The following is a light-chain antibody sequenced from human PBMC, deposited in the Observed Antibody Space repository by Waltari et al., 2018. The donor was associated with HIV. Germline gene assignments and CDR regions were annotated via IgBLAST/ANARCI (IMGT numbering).Light chain of an antibody. CDR2: RNY. CDR3: ATWTDSLSGVV. V-gene: IGLV1-47*01. CDR1: SSNIGSQY. Sequence: QSVLTQPPSASGTPGQSVTLSCSGNSSNIGSQYVYWYQQLPGTAPKLLIYRNYQRPSGVPDRFSGSKSGTSASLAISGLRSEDEAHYYCATWTDSLSGVVFGGGTKLRVL. J-gene: IGLJ2*01.